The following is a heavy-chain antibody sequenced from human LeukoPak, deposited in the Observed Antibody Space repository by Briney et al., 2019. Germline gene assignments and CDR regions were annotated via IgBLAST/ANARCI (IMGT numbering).Heavy chain of an antibody. D-gene: IGHD4-17*01. CDR2: ISGSGGST. CDR1: GFPFRNYS. J-gene: IGHJ3*02. CDR3: AKDGDVDLRGAFDI. Sequence: LTGGSLRLSCAASGFPFRNYSMNWVRQAPGKGLEWVSAISGSGGSTYYADSVKGRFTISRDNSKNTLYLQMNSLRAEDTAVYYCAKDGDVDLRGAFDIWGQGTMVTVSS. V-gene: IGHV3-23*01.